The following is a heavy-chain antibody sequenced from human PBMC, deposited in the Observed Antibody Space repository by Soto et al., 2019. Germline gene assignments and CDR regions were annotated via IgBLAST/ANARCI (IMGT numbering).Heavy chain of an antibody. CDR1: GYSFAGYW. CDR2: IDPSDSQT. D-gene: IGHD3-22*01. J-gene: IGHJ4*02. Sequence: GESLKISCKGSGYSFAGYWITWVRQKPGKGLEWMGRIDPSDSQTYYSPSFRGHVTISVTKSITTVFLQWSSLSASDTAMYYCARQIYDSDTGPNFQYYFDAWGQGTPVTVSS. CDR3: ARQIYDSDTGPNFQYYFDA. V-gene: IGHV5-10-1*01.